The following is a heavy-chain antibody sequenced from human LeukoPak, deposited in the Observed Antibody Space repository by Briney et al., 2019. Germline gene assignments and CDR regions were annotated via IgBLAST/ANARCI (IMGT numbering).Heavy chain of an antibody. D-gene: IGHD3-10*01. CDR3: AKDWGDYGSGSYYRNWFDP. CDR1: GFIYSSYG. Sequence: GGSLRLSCAASGFIYSSYGMHWVRQAPGKGLEWVAVISYDGSNKYYADSVKGRFTISRDNSKNTLYLQMNSLRAEDTAVYYCAKDWGDYGSGSYYRNWFDPWGQGTLVTVSS. J-gene: IGHJ5*02. V-gene: IGHV3-30*18. CDR2: ISYDGSNK.